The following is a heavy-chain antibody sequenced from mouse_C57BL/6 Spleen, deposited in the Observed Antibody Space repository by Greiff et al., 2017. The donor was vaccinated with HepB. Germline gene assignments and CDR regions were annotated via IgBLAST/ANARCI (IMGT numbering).Heavy chain of an antibody. V-gene: IGHV1-82*01. J-gene: IGHJ1*03. CDR1: GYAFSSSW. CDR2: IYPGDGDT. Sequence: QVQLQQSGPELVKPGASVKISCKASGYAFSSSWMNWVKQRPGKGLEWIGRIYPGDGDTNYNGKFKGKATLTADKSASTAYMQLSSLTSEDSAVYFCARGEGFNYGRGNWYFDVWGTGTTVTVSS. CDR3: ARGEGFNYGRGNWYFDV. D-gene: IGHD1-1*01.